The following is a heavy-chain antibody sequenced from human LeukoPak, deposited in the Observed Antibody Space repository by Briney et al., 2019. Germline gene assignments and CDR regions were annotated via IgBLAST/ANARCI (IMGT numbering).Heavy chain of an antibody. Sequence: ASVKVSCKASGGTFSSYAISWVRQAPGQGLEWMGGIIPIFGTANYAQKFQGRVTITADESTSTAYMELSSLRSEDTAVYYCARSLTSANYYYYYYMDVWGKGTTVTISS. J-gene: IGHJ6*03. CDR3: ARSLTSANYYYYYYMDV. V-gene: IGHV1-69*13. CDR2: IIPIFGTA. CDR1: GGTFSSYA.